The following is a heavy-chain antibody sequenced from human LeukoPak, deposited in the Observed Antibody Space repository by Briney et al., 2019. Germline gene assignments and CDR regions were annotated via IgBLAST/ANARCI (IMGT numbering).Heavy chain of an antibody. CDR1: GYSFTTNW. CDR2: IYPGDSDT. J-gene: IGHJ1*01. V-gene: IGHV5-51*01. Sequence: GESLQISCQGSGYSFTTNWIGWVRQMPGKGLEWMGIIYPGDSDTRYSPSFQGQVTISADKSINTAYLQWISLKASDTAMYYCAREEATTVSQGYFQHWGQGTLVAVSS. D-gene: IGHD4-17*01. CDR3: AREEATTVSQGYFQH.